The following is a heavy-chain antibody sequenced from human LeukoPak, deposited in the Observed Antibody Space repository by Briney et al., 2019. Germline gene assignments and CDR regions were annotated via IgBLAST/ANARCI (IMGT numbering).Heavy chain of an antibody. V-gene: IGHV3-66*02. Sequence: GGSLRLSCAASGCTVNSNYMIWVRQAPAKGLEWVSVIYSGGTTYYADSVKGRFTISRDNSKNTLYLQMGSLRAEDTAVYYCATVASGGHYHYMDVWGRGTTVTVSS. CDR3: ATVASGGHYHYMDV. D-gene: IGHD6-19*01. J-gene: IGHJ6*03. CDR2: IYSGGTT. CDR1: GCTVNSNY.